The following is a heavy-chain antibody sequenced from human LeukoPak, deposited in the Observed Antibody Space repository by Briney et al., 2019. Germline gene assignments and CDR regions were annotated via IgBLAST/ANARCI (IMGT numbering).Heavy chain of an antibody. Sequence: ASVKVSCKASGYTFTGYYMHWVRQAPGQGLEWRGWINPNSGGTNYEQKFQGRVTMTRDTSISTAYMELSSLRSDDTAAYYCARDNLITIFGLPRGAFDIWGQGTMVTVSS. V-gene: IGHV1-2*02. CDR1: GYTFTGYY. CDR3: ARDNLITIFGLPRGAFDI. D-gene: IGHD3-3*01. CDR2: INPNSGGT. J-gene: IGHJ3*02.